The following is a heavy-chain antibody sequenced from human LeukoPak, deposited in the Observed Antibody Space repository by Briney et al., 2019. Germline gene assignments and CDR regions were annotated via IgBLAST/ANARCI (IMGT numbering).Heavy chain of an antibody. CDR3: ARDTGGMVIAPPDGGDFDY. CDR2: IWYDGSNK. CDR1: GFTFSSYG. Sequence: GGSLRLSCAASGFTFSSYGMHWVRQAPGKVLEWVAVIWYDGSNKYYADSVKGRFTISRDNSKNKLYLQMNSLRAEDTAVYYCARDTGGMVIAPPDGGDFDYWGQGTLVTVSS. D-gene: IGHD2-21*01. V-gene: IGHV3-33*01. J-gene: IGHJ4*02.